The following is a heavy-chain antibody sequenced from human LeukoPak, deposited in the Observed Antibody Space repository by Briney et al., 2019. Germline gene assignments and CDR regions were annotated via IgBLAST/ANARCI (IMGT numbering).Heavy chain of an antibody. J-gene: IGHJ4*02. V-gene: IGHV3-20*04. CDR1: GLSFDDYG. Sequence: GGSLRLSCAASGLSFDDYGMSWVRQAPGKGLEWVSGINWNGGSTGYADSVKGRFTISRDNAKNSLYLQMNSLRAEDTAFYYCATEAVAGTFHLDYWGQGTLVTVSS. CDR3: ATEAVAGTFHLDY. D-gene: IGHD6-19*01. CDR2: INWNGGST.